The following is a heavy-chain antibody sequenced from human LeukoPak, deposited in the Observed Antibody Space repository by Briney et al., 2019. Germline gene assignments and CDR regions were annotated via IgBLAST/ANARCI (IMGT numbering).Heavy chain of an antibody. CDR2: IYYSGST. J-gene: IGHJ4*02. D-gene: IGHD3-22*01. Sequence: SETLSLTCTVSGGSISSYYWSWTLQPPGKGLEWMGYIYYSGSTNYNPSLKSRVTISVDTSKNQFSLKLSSVTAADTAVYYCARTSGLFNSYYFDYWGQGTLVTVSS. CDR1: GGSISSYY. CDR3: ARTSGLFNSYYFDY. V-gene: IGHV4-59*01.